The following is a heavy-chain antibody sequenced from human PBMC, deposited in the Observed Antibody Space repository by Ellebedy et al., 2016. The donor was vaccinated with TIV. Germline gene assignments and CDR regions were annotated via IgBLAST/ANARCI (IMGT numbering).Heavy chain of an antibody. J-gene: IGHJ4*02. CDR2: IYYSGST. CDR3: AREGDDSSGYYSGVDY. V-gene: IGHV4-61*05. D-gene: IGHD3-22*01. CDR1: GGSISSSSYY. Sequence: SETLSLXXTVSGGSISSSSYYWGWIRQPPGKGLEWIGYIYYSGSTNYNPSLKSRVTISVDTSKNQFSLKLSSVTAEDTAVYYCAREGDDSSGYYSGVDYWGQGTLVTVSS.